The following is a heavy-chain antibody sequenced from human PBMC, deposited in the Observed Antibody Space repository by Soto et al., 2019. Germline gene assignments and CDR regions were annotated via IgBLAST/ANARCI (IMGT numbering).Heavy chain of an antibody. CDR1: GFSFSVYG. CDR2: IWPDGDNK. CDR3: ARGPGHCWYLSP. J-gene: IGHJ5*02. D-gene: IGHD6-13*01. V-gene: IGHV3-33*01. Sequence: QVQLVESGGGVVQPGRSLRLSCAASGFSFSVYGMHWVRQAPGKGLEWVAVIWPDGDNKYYADSVKGRFTISRDNSKNPLYLKMNSLRADDMAVYYCARGPGHCWYLSPWGQGTLVTVSS.